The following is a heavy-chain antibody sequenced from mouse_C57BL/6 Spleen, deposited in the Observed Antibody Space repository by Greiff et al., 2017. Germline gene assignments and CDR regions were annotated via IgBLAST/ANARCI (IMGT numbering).Heavy chain of an antibody. V-gene: IGHV5-4*01. CDR1: GFTFSSYA. D-gene: IGHD1-3*01. Sequence: EVQLVESGGGLVKPGGSLKLSCAASGFTFSSYAISWVRQTPEKRLEWVATISDGGSYTYYPDNVKGRFTISRDNAKNTLYLQMSQLKSEDTAMYYCAREKLTWSFAYWGQGTLVTVSA. CDR2: ISDGGSYT. CDR3: AREKLTWSFAY. J-gene: IGHJ3*01.